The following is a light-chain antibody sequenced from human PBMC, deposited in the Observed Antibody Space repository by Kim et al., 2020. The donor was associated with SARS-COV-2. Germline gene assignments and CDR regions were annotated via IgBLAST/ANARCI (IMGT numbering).Light chain of an antibody. CDR2: WAS. CDR1: QSVLYSSNNNNY. CDR3: LQYYDNPRT. J-gene: IGKJ4*01. Sequence: DIVMTQSPDSLSVSLGERATINCKSSQSVLYSSNNNNYLAWYQRKPGQPPRLLIYWASTRESGVPDRFSGSGSGTDFTLTISSLQAEDVAVYYCLQYYDNPRTFGGGTKVDIK. V-gene: IGKV4-1*01.